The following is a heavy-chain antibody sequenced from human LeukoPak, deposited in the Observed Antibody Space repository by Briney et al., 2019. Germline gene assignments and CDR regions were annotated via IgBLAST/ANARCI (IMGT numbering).Heavy chain of an antibody. Sequence: ASVKVSCKASGYTFISYGISWVRQAPGQGLEWMGWISAYNGNTNYAQKLQGRVTMTTDTPTSTAYMELRSLRSDDTAVYYCARDGYILTGSRDAFDIWGQGTMVTVSS. J-gene: IGHJ3*02. CDR1: GYTFISYG. V-gene: IGHV1-18*01. CDR3: ARDGYILTGSRDAFDI. CDR2: ISAYNGNT. D-gene: IGHD3-9*01.